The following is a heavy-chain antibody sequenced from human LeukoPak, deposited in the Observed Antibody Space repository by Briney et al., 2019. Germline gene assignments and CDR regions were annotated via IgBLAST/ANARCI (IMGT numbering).Heavy chain of an antibody. J-gene: IGHJ5*02. CDR3: AKSVTGITWFDP. CDR2: IRFDGSYT. V-gene: IGHV3-30*02. D-gene: IGHD6-19*01. CDR1: GFTFSTSG. Sequence: GGSLRLSCAASGFTFSTSGMHWVRQAPGKGLEGVAFIRFDGSYTYQTDTVKGRFTSSRDNSQNMLFLQMNSLRLEDTALYYCAKSVTGITWFDPWGQGTLVTVSS.